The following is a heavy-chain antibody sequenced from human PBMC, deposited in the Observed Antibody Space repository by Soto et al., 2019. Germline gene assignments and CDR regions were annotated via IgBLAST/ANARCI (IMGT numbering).Heavy chain of an antibody. D-gene: IGHD6-13*01. V-gene: IGHV3-30-3*01. J-gene: IGHJ3*02. CDR3: ARSIARHAFDI. Sequence: GSLRLSCAASGFTFSSYAMHWVRQAPGKGLEWVAVISYDGSNKYYADSVEGRFTISRDNSKNTLYLQMNSLRAEDTAVYYCARSIARHAFDIWGQGTMVTVSS. CDR1: GFTFSSYA. CDR2: ISYDGSNK.